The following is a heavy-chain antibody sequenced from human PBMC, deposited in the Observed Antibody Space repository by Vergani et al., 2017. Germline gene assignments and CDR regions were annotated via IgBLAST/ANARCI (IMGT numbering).Heavy chain of an antibody. D-gene: IGHD3-22*01. J-gene: IGHJ4*02. CDR2: IYTSGST. CDR1: GGSISSYY. V-gene: IGHV4-4*07. CDR3: ARADDDSSGYYTPFDY. Sequence: QVQLQESGPGLVKPSETLSLTCTVSGGSISSYYWSWIRQPAGKGLEWIGRIYTSGSTNYNPSRKSRVTMSVDTSKNQFSLKLRSVTAADTAVYYCARADDDSSGYYTPFDYWGQGTLVTVSS.